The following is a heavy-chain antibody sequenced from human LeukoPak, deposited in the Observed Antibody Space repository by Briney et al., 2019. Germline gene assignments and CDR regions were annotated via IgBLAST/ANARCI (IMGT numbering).Heavy chain of an antibody. J-gene: IGHJ5*02. D-gene: IGHD3-9*01. CDR2: IYHSGST. CDR1: GYSISSGYY. V-gene: IGHV4-38-2*02. Sequence: SETLSLTCTVSGYSISSGYYWGWIRQPPGKGLEWIGSIYHSGSTYYNPSLKSRVTISVDTSKNQFSLKLSSVTAADTAVYYCARVKYYDISWGFDPWGQGTLVTVSS. CDR3: ARVKYYDISWGFDP.